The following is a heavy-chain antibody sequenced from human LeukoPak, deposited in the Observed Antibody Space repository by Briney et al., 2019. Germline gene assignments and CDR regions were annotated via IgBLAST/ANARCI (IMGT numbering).Heavy chain of an antibody. CDR3: ARDAPSWGSDY. Sequence: ASETLSLTCTVSGGSISSYYWSWIRQPPGKGLEWIGYIYYSGSTNYNPSLKSRVTISVDTSKNQFSLKLSSVTAADTAVYYCARDAPSWGSDYWGQGTLVTVSS. CDR2: IYYSGST. CDR1: GGSISSYY. V-gene: IGHV4-59*01. D-gene: IGHD7-27*01. J-gene: IGHJ4*02.